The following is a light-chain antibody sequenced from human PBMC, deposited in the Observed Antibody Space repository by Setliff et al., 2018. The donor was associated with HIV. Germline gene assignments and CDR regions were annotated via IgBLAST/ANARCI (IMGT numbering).Light chain of an antibody. CDR3: QSYDDNLNSYV. V-gene: IGLV1-40*01. J-gene: IGLJ1*01. Sequence: QSVLTQPPSVSGAPGQTVIISCTGSTSNIGAGHAVHWYQQLPGTAPKLLISDNTNRPSGVPDRFSGSKSGTSASLAITGLQAEEADYYCQSYDDNLNSYVFGTGTKVTVL. CDR1: TSNIGAGHA. CDR2: DNT.